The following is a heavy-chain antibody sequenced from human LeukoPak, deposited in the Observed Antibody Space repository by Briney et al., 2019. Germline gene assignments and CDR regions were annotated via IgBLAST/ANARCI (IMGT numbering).Heavy chain of an antibody. J-gene: IGHJ4*02. D-gene: IGHD4-17*01. Sequence: GGSLRLSCAASGFSFSDFYMSWIRQAPGKWLEWISYISSSGNTIYYADSVKGRFTISRDNSKNTVYLQLNNLRDEDTAVYYCAKDSERYGVLEYWGQGTLVSVSA. V-gene: IGHV3-11*01. CDR3: AKDSERYGVLEY. CDR2: ISSSGNTI. CDR1: GFSFSDFY.